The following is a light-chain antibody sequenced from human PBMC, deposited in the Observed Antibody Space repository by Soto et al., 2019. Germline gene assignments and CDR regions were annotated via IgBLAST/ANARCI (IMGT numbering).Light chain of an antibody. Sequence: QSVLTQPASVSGAPGQSITISCTGTSNDVGGYKYVSWYQQRPGTAPKLIMFEVNNRPSGVSDRFSGSRSANTASLTISGHQAQDEADYYCSSYSSNNILSYVFGTGTKLTVL. CDR1: SNDVGGYKY. V-gene: IGLV2-14*03. CDR2: EVN. CDR3: SSYSSNNILSYV. J-gene: IGLJ1*01.